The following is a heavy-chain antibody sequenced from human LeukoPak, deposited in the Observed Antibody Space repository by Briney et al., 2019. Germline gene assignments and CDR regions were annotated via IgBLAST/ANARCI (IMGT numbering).Heavy chain of an antibody. Sequence: GGSLRLSCAASGFTFSSYAMSWVRQAPGKGLEWVSAISGSGGGTYYADSVKGRFTISRDNSKNTLYLQMNSLRAEDTAVYYCAKEWPGYCSGGSCLSDYWGQGTLVTVSS. CDR3: AKEWPGYCSGGSCLSDY. CDR1: GFTFSSYA. CDR2: ISGSGGGT. D-gene: IGHD2-15*01. V-gene: IGHV3-23*01. J-gene: IGHJ4*02.